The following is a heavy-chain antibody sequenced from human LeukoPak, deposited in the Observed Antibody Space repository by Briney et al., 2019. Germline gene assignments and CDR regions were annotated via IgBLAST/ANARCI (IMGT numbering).Heavy chain of an antibody. CDR3: AMTAVAGTEYYFDY. D-gene: IGHD6-19*01. CDR1: GFTFSSYA. V-gene: IGHV3-23*01. Sequence: GSLRLSCAASGFTFSSYAMSWVRQAPGKGLEWVSAVSGSGGSTYYADSVKGRFTISRDNSKNTLYLQMNSLRAEDTAVYYCAMTAVAGTEYYFDYWGQGTLVTVSS. CDR2: VSGSGGST. J-gene: IGHJ4*02.